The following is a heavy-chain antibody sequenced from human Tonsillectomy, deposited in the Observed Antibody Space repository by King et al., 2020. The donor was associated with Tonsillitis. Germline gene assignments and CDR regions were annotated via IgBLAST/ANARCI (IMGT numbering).Heavy chain of an antibody. D-gene: IGHD3-9*01. V-gene: IGHV3-7*01. CDR3: ARKIRYVDWLFPYYFDY. Sequence: VQLVESGGGLVQPGGSLRLSCAASGFTFRSYWMSWVRQAPGKGLEWVANIKQDGTEKYYVDSVKGRFTISRDNAENSLYLQMNSLRAEDTAVYYCARKIRYVDWLFPYYFDYWGQGTLVTVSS. J-gene: IGHJ4*02. CDR2: IKQDGTEK. CDR1: GFTFRSYW.